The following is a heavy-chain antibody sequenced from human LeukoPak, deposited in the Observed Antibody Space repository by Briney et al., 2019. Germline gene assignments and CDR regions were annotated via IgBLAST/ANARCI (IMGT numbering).Heavy chain of an antibody. CDR2: ISGSGGST. CDR3: AKTYCSSTSCNYYMDV. V-gene: IGHV3-23*01. D-gene: IGHD2-2*01. CDR1: GFTFSSYA. J-gene: IGHJ6*03. Sequence: GGSLRLSCAASGFTFSSYAMSWVRQAPGKGLEWVSAISGSGGSTYYADSVKGRFTISRDNSKNTLYLQMSSLRAEDTAVYYCAKTYCSSTSCNYYMDVWGKGTTVTVSS.